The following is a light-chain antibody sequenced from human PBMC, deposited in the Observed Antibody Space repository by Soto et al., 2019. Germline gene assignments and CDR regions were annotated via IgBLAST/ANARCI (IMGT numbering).Light chain of an antibody. CDR1: QTISSW. V-gene: IGKV1-5*03. CDR3: QQYNSYSRT. CDR2: KAS. J-gene: IGKJ1*01. Sequence: DIQMTQSPSTLSGSVGDRVTITCRASQTISSWLAWYQQKPGKAPKLLIYKASTLKSGVPSRFSGSGSGTEFTLTISSLQPDDFATYYCQQYNSYSRTCGQGTKVEIK.